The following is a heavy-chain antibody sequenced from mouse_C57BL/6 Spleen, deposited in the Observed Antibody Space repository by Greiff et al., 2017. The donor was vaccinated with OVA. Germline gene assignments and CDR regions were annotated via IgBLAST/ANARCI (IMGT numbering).Heavy chain of an antibody. J-gene: IGHJ1*03. Sequence: VQLQESGAELVRPGASVKLSCKASGYTFTDYYINWVKQRPGQGLEWIARIYPGSGNTYYNEKFKGKATLTVDKSSSTAYMQHSSLTSEASAVYFGANNDCGSSYWYFDVWGTGTTVTVSS. D-gene: IGHD1-1*01. V-gene: IGHV1-76*01. CDR1: GYTFTDYY. CDR2: IYPGSGNT. CDR3: ANNDCGSSYWYFDV.